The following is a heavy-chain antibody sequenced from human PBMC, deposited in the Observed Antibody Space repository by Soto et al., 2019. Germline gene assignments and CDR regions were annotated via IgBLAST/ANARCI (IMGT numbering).Heavy chain of an antibody. Sequence: PSGTLALTCTVSGGSISSGGFYWSWIRQHPGKGLEWIGYIYYSGTTNYNPSLKSRVTISVDTSKNQFSLKLSSVTAADTAVYYCARRNYDILTGYYDAFAICGQGTMVTVSS. CDR1: GGSISSGGFY. J-gene: IGHJ3*02. CDR3: ARRNYDILTGYYDAFAI. V-gene: IGHV4-31*03. D-gene: IGHD3-9*01. CDR2: IYYSGTT.